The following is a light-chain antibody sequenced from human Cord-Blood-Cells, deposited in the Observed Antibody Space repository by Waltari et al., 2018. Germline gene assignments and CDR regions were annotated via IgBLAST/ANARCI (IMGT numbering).Light chain of an antibody. V-gene: IGLV2-14*01. CDR3: SSYTSSSTE. CDR2: DVS. CDR1: SSDVGGYNY. J-gene: IGLJ2*01. Sequence: QSALTQPAPVSGSPGQSLTISCTGTSSDVGGYNYVSWYQQHPGKAPKLMIYDVSKRPSGVSNRFSGSRSGNTASLTISGLQAEDEADYYCSSYTSSSTEFGGGTKLTVL.